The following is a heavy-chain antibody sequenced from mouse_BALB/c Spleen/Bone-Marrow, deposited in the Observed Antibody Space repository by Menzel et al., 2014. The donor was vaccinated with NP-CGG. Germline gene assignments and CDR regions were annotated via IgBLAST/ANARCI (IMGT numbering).Heavy chain of an antibody. D-gene: IGHD2-1*01. CDR1: GFTFSDYG. CDR3: ARGGIYYGNYLAN. J-gene: IGHJ3*01. CDR2: ISNWAYSI. Sequence: VQLKQSGGGLVQPGGSRKLSCAASGFTFSDYGMAWVRQAPGKGPEWVAFISNWAYSIYYADSVTGRFTISRENTKNTLYLEMSSLRSEDTATYYRARGGIYYGNYLANWGQGTLVTVSA. V-gene: IGHV5-15*02.